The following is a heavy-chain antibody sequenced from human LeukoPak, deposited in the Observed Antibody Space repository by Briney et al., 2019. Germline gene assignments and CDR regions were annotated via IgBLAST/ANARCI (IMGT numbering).Heavy chain of an antibody. Sequence: GGSLRLSCVASGFSFSRDSMNWVRQAPGKGLVWVSRLDTDGTDTAYADSVKGRFTISRDNAKNTLYLQMNSLRAEDTAVYYCARPRAYDSRDLDYWGQGTLVTVSS. D-gene: IGHD3-16*01. CDR1: GFSFSRDS. CDR2: LDTDGTDT. CDR3: ARPRAYDSRDLDY. V-gene: IGHV3-74*01. J-gene: IGHJ4*02.